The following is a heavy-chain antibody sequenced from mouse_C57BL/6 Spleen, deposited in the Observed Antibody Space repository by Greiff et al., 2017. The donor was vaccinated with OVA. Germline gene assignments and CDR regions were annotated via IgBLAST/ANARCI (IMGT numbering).Heavy chain of an antibody. J-gene: IGHJ2*01. CDR3: AREYGYGSSYLFDY. V-gene: IGHV1-64*01. CDR1: GYTFTSYW. CDR2: IHPNSGST. D-gene: IGHD1-1*01. Sequence: QVQLQQPGAELVKPGASVKLSCKASGYTFTSYWMHWVKQRPGQGLEWIGMIHPNSGSTNYNEKFKSKATLTVDKSSSTAYMQLSSLTSEDSAVDYCAREYGYGSSYLFDYWGQGTTLTVSS.